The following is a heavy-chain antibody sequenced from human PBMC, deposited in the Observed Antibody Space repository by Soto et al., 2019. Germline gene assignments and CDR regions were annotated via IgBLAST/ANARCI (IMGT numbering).Heavy chain of an antibody. D-gene: IGHD2-21*02. Sequence: SETLSLTCTVSGGSISSGDYYWSWIRQPPGKGLEWIGYIYYSGSTYYNPSLKSRVTISVDTSKNQFSLKLSSVTAADTAVYYCARVNEYCGGDCYPSGFDPWGQGTLVTVSS. CDR2: IYYSGST. J-gene: IGHJ5*02. V-gene: IGHV4-30-4*01. CDR3: ARVNEYCGGDCYPSGFDP. CDR1: GGSISSGDYY.